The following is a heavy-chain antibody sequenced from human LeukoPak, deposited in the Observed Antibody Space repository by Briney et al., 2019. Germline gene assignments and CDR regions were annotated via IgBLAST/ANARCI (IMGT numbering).Heavy chain of an antibody. CDR1: GGSFSGYS. J-gene: IGHJ6*03. Sequence: PSETLSLTCAVYGGSFSGYSWSWIRQSPGKGLEWIADIIHSGSTNYNSSLKSRVTISLDTSKNQFSLNLTSVTAADTAVYYCARGLTELWTAYYYYMDVWGKGTTVIVSS. V-gene: IGHV4-34*01. CDR2: IIHSGST. CDR3: ARGLTELWTAYYYYMDV. D-gene: IGHD3/OR15-3a*01.